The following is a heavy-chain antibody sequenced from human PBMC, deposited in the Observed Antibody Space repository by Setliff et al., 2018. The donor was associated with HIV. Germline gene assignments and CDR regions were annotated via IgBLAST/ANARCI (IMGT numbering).Heavy chain of an antibody. D-gene: IGHD4-17*01. CDR3: ANSVTDASYWYFIH. Sequence: GASVKVSCKASGYTFTDYFIHWVRQAPGQGLEWMGRINPSRHNTIYAPRYQGRVTMTRDTSISTAYMELGGLRSDDTAVYYCANSVTDASYWYFIHWGRGSPVTVSS. CDR1: GYTFTDYF. J-gene: IGHJ2*01. V-gene: IGHV1-2*06. CDR2: INPSRHNT.